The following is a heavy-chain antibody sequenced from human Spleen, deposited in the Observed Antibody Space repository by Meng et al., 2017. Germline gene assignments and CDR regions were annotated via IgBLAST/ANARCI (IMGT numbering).Heavy chain of an antibody. J-gene: IGHJ4*02. CDR1: GGSFSDYY. CDR3: ARGPTTMAHDFDY. Sequence: QGHLQQWGAGLLKPSETLSLTCVVSGGSFSDYYWSWIRQPPGKGLEWIGEINHSGNTNYNPSLESRATISVDTSQNNLSLKLSSVTAADSAVYYCARGPTTMAHDFDYWGQGTLVTVSS. D-gene: IGHD4-11*01. V-gene: IGHV4-34*01. CDR2: INHSGNT.